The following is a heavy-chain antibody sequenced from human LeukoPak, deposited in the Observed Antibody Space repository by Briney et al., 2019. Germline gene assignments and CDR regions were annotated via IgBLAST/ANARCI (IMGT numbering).Heavy chain of an antibody. CDR2: INSNGDEM. J-gene: IGHJ4*02. Sequence: PGGSLRLSCAASGFTFSTYAMTWVRQAPGKGLEWVSGINSNGDEMYYADSVRGRFTIPRDNSNNALYLQMDSLRAEDTAVYYCANWIGSSSRDYWGQGTLVTVSS. D-gene: IGHD6-6*01. V-gene: IGHV3-23*01. CDR1: GFTFSTYA. CDR3: ANWIGSSSRDY.